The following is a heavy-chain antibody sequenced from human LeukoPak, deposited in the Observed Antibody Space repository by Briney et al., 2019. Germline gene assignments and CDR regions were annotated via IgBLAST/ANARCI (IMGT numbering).Heavy chain of an antibody. D-gene: IGHD6-13*01. J-gene: IGHJ6*03. Sequence: PGGSLRLSCAASGFTVNINYMSWLRQASGKGLEWVSVIYSGGSTYYADSVKGRFTISRDNSKNTLYLQMNSLRAEDTAVYYCASGSGGRSWTYYYYYMDVWGKGSTVTVSS. CDR1: GFTVNINY. CDR3: ASGSGGRSWTYYYYYMDV. CDR2: IYSGGST. V-gene: IGHV3-53*01.